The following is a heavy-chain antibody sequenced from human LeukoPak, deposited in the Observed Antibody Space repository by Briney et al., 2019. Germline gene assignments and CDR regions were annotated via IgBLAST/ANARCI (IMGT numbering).Heavy chain of an antibody. D-gene: IGHD3-3*02. CDR2: INPDGSKT. Sequence: GGSLRLSCAASGSTFSHYWMHWVRQAPGKGLVWVSRINPDGSKTDYADSVAGRFTISRDNAKNTLYLQMNSLRAEDTAVYYCAKGPRGSSLFFDSWGQGTLVTVSS. CDR3: AKGPRGSSLFFDS. J-gene: IGHJ4*02. CDR1: GSTFSHYW. V-gene: IGHV3-74*01.